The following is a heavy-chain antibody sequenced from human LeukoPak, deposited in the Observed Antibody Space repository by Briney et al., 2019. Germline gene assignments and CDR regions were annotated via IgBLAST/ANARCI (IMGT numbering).Heavy chain of an antibody. J-gene: IGHJ2*01. V-gene: IGHV3-30*18. D-gene: IGHD3-10*01. CDR1: GFTFSSYG. Sequence: GGSLRLSCAASGFTFSSYGMHWVRQAPGKGLEWVALISSDGTLKYYGDSVKGRFTISRDSSKNTLYLRMNSLRAEDTAVYYCAKELVWFGESQSYFDLWGRGTLVTVSS. CDR2: ISSDGTLK. CDR3: AKELVWFGESQSYFDL.